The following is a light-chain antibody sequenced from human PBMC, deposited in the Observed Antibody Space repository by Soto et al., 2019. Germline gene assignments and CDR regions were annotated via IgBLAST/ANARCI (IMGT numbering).Light chain of an antibody. CDR3: AAWDDSLDGPV. V-gene: IGLV3-21*02. J-gene: IGLJ2*01. CDR2: EDN. CDR1: NIGSKS. Sequence: SYELTQPPSVSVAPGQTARISCGGNNIGSKSVHWYQQRPGQAPVMVVFEDNERPSGVPDRFSASKSGTSASLAISGLQSEDETEYYCAAWDDSLDGPVFGGGTKLTVL.